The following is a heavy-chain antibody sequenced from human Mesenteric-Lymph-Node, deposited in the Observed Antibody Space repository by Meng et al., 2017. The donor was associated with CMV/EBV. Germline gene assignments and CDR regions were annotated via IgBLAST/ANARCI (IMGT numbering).Heavy chain of an antibody. CDR2: INPNSGGT. CDR3: ARGGMVAAPPLYYGLDV. J-gene: IGHJ6*02. D-gene: IGHD6-13*01. V-gene: IGHV1-2*02. CDR1: GYTFTGYY. Sequence: GESLKISCQASGYTFTGYYMHCVRHAPGQGLEWMGWINPNSGGTNYAQKFQGRVTMTRDTSISTAYMELSRLRSDDTAVYYCARGGMVAAPPLYYGLDVWGQGTTVTVSS.